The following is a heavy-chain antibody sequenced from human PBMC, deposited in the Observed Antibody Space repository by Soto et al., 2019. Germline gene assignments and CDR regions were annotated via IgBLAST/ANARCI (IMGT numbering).Heavy chain of an antibody. CDR3: AKDCGRTYYYGSGSEAFDI. D-gene: IGHD3-10*01. V-gene: IGHV3-23*01. J-gene: IGHJ3*02. CDR2: ISGSGGST. CDR1: GFTFSSYA. Sequence: EVQLLESGGGLVQPGGSLRLSCAASGFTFSSYAMSWVHQAPGKGLEWVSAISGSGGSTYYADSVKGRFTISRDNSKNTLYLQMNSLRAEDTAVYYCAKDCGRTYYYGSGSEAFDIWGQGTMVTVSS.